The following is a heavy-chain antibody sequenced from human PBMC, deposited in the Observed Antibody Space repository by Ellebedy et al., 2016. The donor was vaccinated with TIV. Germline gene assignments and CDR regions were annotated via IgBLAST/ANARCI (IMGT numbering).Heavy chain of an antibody. J-gene: IGHJ5*02. Sequence: PGGSLRLSCPASVFTFDYYEMSWVRQAPGKGLEWIAYINRGGDRVFYAYSVKGRFTISRDNAKNSLSLQMNSLRAEDTGLYHCVRIDNYDLLRWFDPWGQGTQVLVSS. V-gene: IGHV3-48*03. CDR1: VFTFDYYE. CDR2: INRGGDRV. D-gene: IGHD3-9*01. CDR3: VRIDNYDLLRWFDP.